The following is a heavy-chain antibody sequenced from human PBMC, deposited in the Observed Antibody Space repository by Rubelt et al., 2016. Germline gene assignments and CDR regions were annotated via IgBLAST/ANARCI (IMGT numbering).Heavy chain of an antibody. CDR3: VRGVHRYDGRGYSHIDPVDV. V-gene: IGHV1-8*01. Sequence: GFEWMGWMAPNSGATAYAQKFQDRVTLTGDSSESTAYMEVRSLRSDDTAVYYCVRGVHRYDGRGYSHIDPVDVCGQGTPVTVSS. J-gene: IGHJ6*02. D-gene: IGHD2-15*01. CDR2: MAPNSGAT.